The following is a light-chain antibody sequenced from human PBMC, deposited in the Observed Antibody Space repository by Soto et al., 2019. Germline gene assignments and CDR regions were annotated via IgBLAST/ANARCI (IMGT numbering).Light chain of an antibody. V-gene: IGLV2-23*02. CDR1: NSDVGNYNL. CDR2: EIN. J-gene: IGLJ1*01. CDR3: CSYAGSSTYV. Sequence: QSVLTQPASVSGSPGQSITISCTGTNSDVGNYNLVSWYQQHPGKATKVMIYEINKRPSGVSNRFSGSKSGNTASLTVSGLQAEDEADYYCCSYAGSSTYVFGTGTKVTVL.